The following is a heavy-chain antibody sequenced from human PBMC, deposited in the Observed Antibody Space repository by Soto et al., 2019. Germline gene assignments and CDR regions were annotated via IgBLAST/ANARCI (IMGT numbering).Heavy chain of an antibody. V-gene: IGHV4-34*01. Sequence: QVQLQQWGAGLLKPSETLSLTCAVYGGSFSGYYWSWIRQPPVKGLEWIGEINHSGITNYNPSLKSRVTISVDMSKNQFSLKLSSVTAADTAVYYCARGGNSGYAYWGQGTLVTVSS. D-gene: IGHD5-12*01. J-gene: IGHJ4*02. CDR3: ARGGNSGYAY. CDR1: GGSFSGYY. CDR2: INHSGIT.